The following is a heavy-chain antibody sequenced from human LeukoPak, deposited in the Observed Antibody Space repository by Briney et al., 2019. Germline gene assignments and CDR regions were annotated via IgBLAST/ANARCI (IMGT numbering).Heavy chain of an antibody. CDR3: ARDHGSYGSGSYYNRAVHFDY. D-gene: IGHD3-10*01. Sequence: SVKVSCKASGGTFSSYAISWVRQAPGQGLEWMGGIIPIFGTANYAQKFQGRVTITADESTSTACMELSSLRSEDTAVYYCARDHGSYGSGSYYNRAVHFDYWGQGTLVTVSS. V-gene: IGHV1-69*13. CDR1: GGTFSSYA. J-gene: IGHJ4*02. CDR2: IIPIFGTA.